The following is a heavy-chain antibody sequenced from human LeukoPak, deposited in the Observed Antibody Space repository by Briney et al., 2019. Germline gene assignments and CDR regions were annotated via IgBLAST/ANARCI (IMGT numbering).Heavy chain of an antibody. V-gene: IGHV3-7*01. CDR3: ATLHLVATTPFDY. Sequence: GGSLRLSFAAAAFSFSTSWMSWVRPDPRKGLEWVANIKQDGSEKYYVDSVKGRFTISRDNAKNSLYLQMNSLRAEDTAVYYCATLHLVATTPFDYWGQGTLVTVSS. J-gene: IGHJ4*02. CDR1: AFSFSTSW. CDR2: IKQDGSEK. D-gene: IGHD5-12*01.